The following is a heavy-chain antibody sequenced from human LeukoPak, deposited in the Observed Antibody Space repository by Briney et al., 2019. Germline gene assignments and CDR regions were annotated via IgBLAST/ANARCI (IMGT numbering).Heavy chain of an antibody. D-gene: IGHD3-22*01. Sequence: ASVKVSCKASGYTFTSYGISWVRQAPGQGLEWMGWINAYNGNTNYAQKLQGRVTMTTDTSTSTAYMELRSLRSDDTAVYYCARPTSYYYDSSGSFDPWGQGTLVTVSS. CDR2: INAYNGNT. CDR3: ARPTSYYYDSSGSFDP. J-gene: IGHJ5*02. V-gene: IGHV1-18*01. CDR1: GYTFTSYG.